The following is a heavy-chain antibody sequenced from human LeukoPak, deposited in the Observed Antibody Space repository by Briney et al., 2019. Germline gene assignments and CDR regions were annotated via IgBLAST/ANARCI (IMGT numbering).Heavy chain of an antibody. J-gene: IGHJ4*02. CDR3: ATPLDYYDSSGYHQGGD. Sequence: GGSLRLSCAASGFTFTSYWMTWVRQAPGKGLEWVANIKGDGSRKNYMDSVKGRFTISRDNAKNSLYLQMNSLRAEDTAVYYCATPLDYYDSSGYHQGGDWGQGTLVTVSS. CDR1: GFTFTSYW. D-gene: IGHD3-22*01. V-gene: IGHV3-7*03. CDR2: IKGDGSRK.